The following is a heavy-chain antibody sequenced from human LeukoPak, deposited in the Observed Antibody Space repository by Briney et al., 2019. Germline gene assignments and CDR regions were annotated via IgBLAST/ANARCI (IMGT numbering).Heavy chain of an antibody. D-gene: IGHD1-26*01. CDR1: GFTFTTYG. Sequence: GGSLRLSCAASGFTFTTYGMHWVRQAPGKGLVWVSRIMSDGRSTYADSVKGRFTISRDTAKNTLYLQMNSLRAEDTALYYCAKDGKNFFDYWGQGTLVTVSS. CDR2: IMSDGRST. V-gene: IGHV3-74*01. CDR3: AKDGKNFFDY. J-gene: IGHJ4*02.